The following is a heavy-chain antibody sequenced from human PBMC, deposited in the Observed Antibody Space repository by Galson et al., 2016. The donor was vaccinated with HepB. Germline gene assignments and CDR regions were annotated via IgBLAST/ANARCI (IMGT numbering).Heavy chain of an antibody. CDR1: GVSISSSNW. D-gene: IGHD3-10*02. Sequence: ETLSLTCAVSGVSISSSNWWSWVRQPPGKGLEWIGEIYHSGSTNYNPSLKSRITISVDKSKNQFSLKLSSVTAADTAVYSCARTVATGDSYVHYWGQGTLVTVSS. J-gene: IGHJ4*02. CDR2: IYHSGST. CDR3: ARTVATGDSYVHY. V-gene: IGHV4-4*01.